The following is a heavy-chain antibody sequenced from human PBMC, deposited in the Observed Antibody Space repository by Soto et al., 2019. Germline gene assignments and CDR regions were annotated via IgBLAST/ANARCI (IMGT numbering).Heavy chain of an antibody. D-gene: IGHD2-2*01. CDR1: GFSFTSYW. CDR2: IYPGDSDT. Sequence: ESLKISCKGSGFSFTSYWIAWVRQMPGKGLEWMGIIYPGDSDTSYSPSFQGQVTISADKSINTAYLQWSSLKASDTAMYYCAKHEGYCSSTTCSNFDYWGQGTLVTVSS. CDR3: AKHEGYCSSTTCSNFDY. J-gene: IGHJ4*02. V-gene: IGHV5-51*01.